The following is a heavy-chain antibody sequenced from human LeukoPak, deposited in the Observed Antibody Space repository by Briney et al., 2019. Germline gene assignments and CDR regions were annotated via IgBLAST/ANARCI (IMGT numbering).Heavy chain of an antibody. CDR1: GFTFSSYA. J-gene: IGHJ1*01. D-gene: IGHD6-19*01. Sequence: PGGSLRLSCGVSGFTFSSYAMSWVRQAPGKGLEWVSGISGSGESTYYADSVKGRFSISRDNSKNTLYLQMNSLRAEDTAVYFCAKVDRIAVAGPFQHWGQGTLVTVSS. CDR2: ISGSGEST. CDR3: AKVDRIAVAGPFQH. V-gene: IGHV3-23*01.